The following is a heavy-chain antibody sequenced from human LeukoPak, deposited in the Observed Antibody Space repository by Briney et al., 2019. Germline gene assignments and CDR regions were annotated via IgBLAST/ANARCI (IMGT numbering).Heavy chain of an antibody. CDR3: ARGGMSTYYDSGGFYSY. CDR2: IYYSGST. V-gene: IGHV4-59*01. J-gene: IGHJ4*02. Sequence: NSSETLSLTCTVSGGSISSYYWSWIRQPPGKGLEWIGYIYYSGSTNYNPSLKSRVTISVDTSKNQFSLNLNSVTAADTAVYYCARGGMSTYYDSGGFYSYWGQGTLVTVSS. CDR1: GGSISSYY. D-gene: IGHD3-22*01.